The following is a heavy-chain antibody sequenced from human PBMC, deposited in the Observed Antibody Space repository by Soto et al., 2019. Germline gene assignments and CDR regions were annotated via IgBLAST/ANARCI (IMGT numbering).Heavy chain of an antibody. D-gene: IGHD2-2*02. CDR3: AKDRSEYCSSTSCYTVSDY. CDR1: GFTFSSYA. CDR2: ISGSGGST. V-gene: IGHV3-23*01. J-gene: IGHJ4*02. Sequence: VQLLESGGGLVQPGGSLRLSCAASGFTFSSYAMSWVRQAPGKGLEWVSAISGSGGSTYYADSVKGRFTISRDNSKNTLYLQMNSLRAEDTAVYYCAKDRSEYCSSTSCYTVSDYWGQGTLVTVSS.